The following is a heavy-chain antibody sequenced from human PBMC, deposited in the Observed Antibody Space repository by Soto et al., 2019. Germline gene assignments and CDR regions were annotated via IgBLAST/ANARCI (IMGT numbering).Heavy chain of an antibody. CDR3: ARGVGDGYRYFDY. CDR2: INHSGST. V-gene: IGHV4-34*01. D-gene: IGHD5-12*01. Sequence: QVQLQQWGAGLLKPSETLSLTCAVYGGSFSGYYWSWIRQRQGKGLEWIGEINHSGSTNYNPSLKSRVTISGDTSKNQFSLKLSSVTDADTAVYYCARGVGDGYRYFDYWGQGTLVTVSS. J-gene: IGHJ4*02. CDR1: GGSFSGYY.